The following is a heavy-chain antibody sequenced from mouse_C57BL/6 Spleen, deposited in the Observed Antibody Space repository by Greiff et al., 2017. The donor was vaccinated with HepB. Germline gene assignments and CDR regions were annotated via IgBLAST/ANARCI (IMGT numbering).Heavy chain of an antibody. Sequence: VHVKQSGPELVKPGASVKMSCKASGYTFTDYNMHWVKQSHGKSLEWIGYINPNNGGTSYNQKFKGKATLTVNKSSSTAYMELRSLTSEDSAVYYCARENYYGSSSAMDYWGQGTSVTVSS. D-gene: IGHD1-1*01. CDR3: ARENYYGSSSAMDY. CDR2: INPNNGGT. V-gene: IGHV1-22*01. J-gene: IGHJ4*01. CDR1: GYTFTDYN.